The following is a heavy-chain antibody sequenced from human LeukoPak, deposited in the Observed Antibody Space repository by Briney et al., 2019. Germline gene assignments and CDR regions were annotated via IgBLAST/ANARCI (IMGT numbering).Heavy chain of an antibody. D-gene: IGHD7-27*01. J-gene: IGHJ4*02. Sequence: SETLSHTCTVSGASISRSTYYWGWFRQPPGKGLEWIGTRFYRGDTYYNPSLKSRVTISIDMSENQVSLKLSFVTAADTALYYCAKEPTGDKSFDSWGQGTLVTVSS. CDR1: GASISRSTYY. CDR3: AKEPTGDKSFDS. V-gene: IGHV4-39*07. CDR2: RFYRGDT.